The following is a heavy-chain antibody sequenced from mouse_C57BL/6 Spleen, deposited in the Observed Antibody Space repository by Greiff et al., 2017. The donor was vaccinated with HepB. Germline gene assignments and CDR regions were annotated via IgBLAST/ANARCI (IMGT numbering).Heavy chain of an antibody. Sequence: VQLQQPGAELVRPGSSVKLSCKASGYTFTSYWMHWVKQRPIQGLEWIGNIDPSDSETHYNQKFKDKATLTVDKSSSTAYMQLSSLTSEDSAVYYCARWHYDYDVDYWGQGTTLTVSS. CDR3: ARWHYDYDVDY. J-gene: IGHJ2*01. CDR2: IDPSDSET. CDR1: GYTFTSYW. V-gene: IGHV1-52*01. D-gene: IGHD2-4*01.